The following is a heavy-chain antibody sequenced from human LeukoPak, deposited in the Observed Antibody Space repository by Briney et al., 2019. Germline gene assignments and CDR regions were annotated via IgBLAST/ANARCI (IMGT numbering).Heavy chain of an antibody. CDR2: ISSSSSYI. V-gene: IGHV3-21*01. CDR3: ARGRGQQGIY. CDR1: GFTFSSYS. D-gene: IGHD5-24*01. J-gene: IGHJ4*02. Sequence: GGSLRLSCAASGFTFSSYSMNWVRQAPGKGLEWVSSISSSSSYIYYADSVKGRFTISRDNAKKSLYLQMNSLRAEDTAVYYCARGRGQQGIYWGQGTLVTVSS.